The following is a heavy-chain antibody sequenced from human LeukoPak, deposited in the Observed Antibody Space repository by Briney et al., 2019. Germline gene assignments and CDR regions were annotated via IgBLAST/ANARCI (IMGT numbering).Heavy chain of an antibody. CDR3: AGGWDRVAFDI. CDR1: GYSISSGYY. Sequence: SETLSLTCTVSGYSISSGYYWGWIRQPPGKGLEWIGSIYHSGSTYYNPSLKSRVTISVDTSKNQFSLKLSSVTAADTAVYYCAGGWDRVAFDIWGQGTMVTVSS. D-gene: IGHD6-19*01. CDR2: IYHSGST. J-gene: IGHJ3*02. V-gene: IGHV4-38-2*02.